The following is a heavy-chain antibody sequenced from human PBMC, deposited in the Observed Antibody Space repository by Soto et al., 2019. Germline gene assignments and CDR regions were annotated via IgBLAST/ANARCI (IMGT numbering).Heavy chain of an antibody. CDR1: GFTFSSYA. V-gene: IGHV3-23*01. J-gene: IGHJ3*02. CDR3: AKAPEGGWGGAFDI. CDR2: ISGSGGST. D-gene: IGHD3-10*01. Sequence: GGSLRLSCAASGFTFSSYAMSWVRQAPGKGLEWVSAISGSGGSTYYAVSVKGRFSISRDNSKNTLYRQMNSLRAEDTAVYYCAKAPEGGWGGAFDIWGQGTMVTVSS.